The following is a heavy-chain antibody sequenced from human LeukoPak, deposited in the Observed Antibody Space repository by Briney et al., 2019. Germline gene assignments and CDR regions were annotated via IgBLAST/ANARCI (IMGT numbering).Heavy chain of an antibody. CDR2: IWYDGSNK. J-gene: IGHJ3*02. CDR3: ARIVVITDHDAFDI. V-gene: IGHV3-33*01. CDR1: GFTFSSYG. D-gene: IGHD3-22*01. Sequence: PGRSLRLSCAASGFTFSSYGMHWVRQAPGKGLEWVAVIWYDGSNKYYADSVKGRFTISRDNSKNTLYLQMNSLRAEDTAVYYCARIVVITDHDAFDIWGQGTMVTVSS.